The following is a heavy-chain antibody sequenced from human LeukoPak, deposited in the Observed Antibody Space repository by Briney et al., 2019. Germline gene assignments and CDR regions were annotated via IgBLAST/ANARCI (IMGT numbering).Heavy chain of an antibody. CDR1: GFTFSSYA. CDR3: AKDGGGYYDSSGYPPYYFDY. V-gene: IGHV3-23*01. Sequence: PGGSLRLSCAASGFTFSSYAMSWVRQAPGKGLEWVSAISGSGGSTYYADSVKGRFTISRDNSKNTLYLQMNSLRAEDTAVYYCAKDGGGYYDSSGYPPYYFDYWGQGTLVTVSS. J-gene: IGHJ4*02. D-gene: IGHD3-22*01. CDR2: ISGSGGST.